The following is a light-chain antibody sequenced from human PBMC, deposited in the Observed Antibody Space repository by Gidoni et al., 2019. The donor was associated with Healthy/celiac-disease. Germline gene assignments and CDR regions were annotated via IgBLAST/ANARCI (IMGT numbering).Light chain of an antibody. Sequence: DIQMTQSPSSLSASVGDRVTITCRASQSISSYLNWYQQKPGKAPKLLIYAASSLQSGVPSRFSGSGSGTDFTLTISSLQPEDFATYYCQQSYSTPGFXXXTKLEIK. CDR2: AAS. V-gene: IGKV1-39*01. CDR1: QSISSY. J-gene: IGKJ2*03. CDR3: QQSYSTPG.